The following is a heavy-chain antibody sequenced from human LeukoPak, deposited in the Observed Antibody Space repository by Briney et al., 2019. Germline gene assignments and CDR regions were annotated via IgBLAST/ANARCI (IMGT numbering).Heavy chain of an antibody. D-gene: IGHD1-26*01. CDR1: GGSISSYY. CDR3: ARDGEGATSFDY. CDR2: IYYSGST. J-gene: IGHJ4*02. Sequence: TSETLSLTCTVSGGSISSYYWSWIRQPPGKGLEWIGYIYYSGSTNYNPSLKSRVIISVDTSKNQFSLKLSSVTAADTAVYYCARDGEGATSFDYWGQGTLVTVSS. V-gene: IGHV4-59*01.